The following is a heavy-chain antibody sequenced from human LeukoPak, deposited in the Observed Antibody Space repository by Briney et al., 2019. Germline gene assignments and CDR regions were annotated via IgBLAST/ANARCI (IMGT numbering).Heavy chain of an antibody. D-gene: IGHD3-10*01. CDR3: ARGGVREWFGDPTYYYMDV. V-gene: IGHV3-74*01. J-gene: IGHJ6*03. Sequence: PGGSLRLSCAASGFTFSSYWMHWVRQAPGKGLVWVSRINSDGSSTSYADSVKGRFTISRDNAKNSLYLQMNSLRAEDTAVYYCARGGVREWFGDPTYYYMDVWGKGTTVTVSS. CDR1: GFTFSSYW. CDR2: INSDGSST.